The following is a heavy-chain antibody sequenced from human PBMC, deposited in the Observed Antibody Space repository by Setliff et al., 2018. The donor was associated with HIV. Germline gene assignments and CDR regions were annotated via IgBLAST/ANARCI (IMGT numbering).Heavy chain of an antibody. V-gene: IGHV4-4*02. CDR1: GGSISSSNW. CDR3: ASRIYYYDSNNFLREEGFDP. D-gene: IGHD3-22*01. J-gene: IGHJ5*02. CDR2: IYYTGNT. Sequence: PSETLSLTCAVSGGSISSSNWWSWVRQPPGKGLEWIGEIYYTGNTNYNPSLKSRVSISIDTSKNQFSLNLTSVTAADTAVYYCASRIYYYDSNNFLREEGFDPWGQGTLVTVSS.